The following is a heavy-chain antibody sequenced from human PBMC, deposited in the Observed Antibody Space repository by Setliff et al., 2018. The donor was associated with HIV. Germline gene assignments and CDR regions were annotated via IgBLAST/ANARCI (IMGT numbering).Heavy chain of an antibody. V-gene: IGHV1-3*01. Sequence: ASVKVSCKASGYTFTGYAIHWVRQAPGHSLEWMGFINSGTGNTIYSQKFQGRVTFSRDTSASTAYMELSSLRSEDTAVYYCANSVTDASYWYFIHWGRGSPVTVSS. D-gene: IGHD4-17*01. CDR2: INSGTGNT. CDR3: ANSVTDASYWYFIH. CDR1: GYTFTGYA. J-gene: IGHJ2*01.